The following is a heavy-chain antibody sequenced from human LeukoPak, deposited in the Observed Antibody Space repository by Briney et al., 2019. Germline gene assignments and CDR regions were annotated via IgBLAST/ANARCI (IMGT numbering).Heavy chain of an antibody. CDR1: GFTFSNAW. V-gene: IGHV3-15*01. Sequence: GGSLRLSCAASGFTFSNAWLSWVRQAPGKGLEWVGRIKSKTDGGTTDYAAPVRGRFTISRDDSKITLYLQMNSLKTEDTAVYYCTTDGVVAATTGYFDYWGQGTLVTVSS. D-gene: IGHD2-15*01. J-gene: IGHJ4*02. CDR3: TTDGVVAATTGYFDY. CDR2: IKSKTDGGTT.